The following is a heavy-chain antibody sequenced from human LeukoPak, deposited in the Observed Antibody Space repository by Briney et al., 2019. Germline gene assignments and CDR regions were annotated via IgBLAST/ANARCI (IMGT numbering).Heavy chain of an antibody. CDR3: AKDLLRYFEI. V-gene: IGHV3-11*01. Sequence: GGSLRLSCAASGFTFSDHYLDWVRQAPGKGLEWVSYISSSGTTIYYADSVKGRFTISRDNAKNSLYLQMNSLRAEDTAVYYCAKDLLRYFEIWGQGTMVTVSS. D-gene: IGHD5/OR15-5a*01. CDR1: GFTFSDHY. J-gene: IGHJ3*02. CDR2: ISSSGTTI.